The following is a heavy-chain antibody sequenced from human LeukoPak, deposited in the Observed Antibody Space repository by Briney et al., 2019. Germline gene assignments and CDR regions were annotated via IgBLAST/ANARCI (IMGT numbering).Heavy chain of an antibody. CDR1: GFTFSNAW. V-gene: IGHV3-33*08. CDR2: IWNDGSNK. J-gene: IGHJ4*02. CDR3: ARDMGYDSSGSFDY. D-gene: IGHD3-22*01. Sequence: GGSLRLSCAASGFTFSNAWMSWVRQAPGKGLEWVAVIWNDGSNKYYADSVKGRFTISRDNSKNTLYLQMNSLRAEDTAVYYCARDMGYDSSGSFDYWGQGTLVTVSS.